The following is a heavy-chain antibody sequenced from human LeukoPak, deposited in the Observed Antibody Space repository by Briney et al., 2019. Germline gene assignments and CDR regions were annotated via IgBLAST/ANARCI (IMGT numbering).Heavy chain of an antibody. CDR3: TTENGITMVRGVIITPRYFDY. CDR1: GFTFSNAW. J-gene: IGHJ4*02. Sequence: PGGSLRLSCAASGFTFSNAWMIWVRQAPGKGLEWVGRIKSKTDGGTTDYAAPVKGRFTISRDDSKNTLYLQMNSLKTEDTAVYYCTTENGITMVRGVIITPRYFDYWGQGTLVTVSS. D-gene: IGHD3-10*01. V-gene: IGHV3-15*01. CDR2: IKSKTDGGTT.